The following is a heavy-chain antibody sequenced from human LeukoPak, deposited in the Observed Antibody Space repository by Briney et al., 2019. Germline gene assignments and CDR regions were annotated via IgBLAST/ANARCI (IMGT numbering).Heavy chain of an antibody. Sequence: PGGSLRLSCAASGFTLSSYWMTWVRQAPGKGLEWLANIKQDGSEKYSVDSVKGRFTISRDNAKKSLYLQMNSLRAEDTAVYYCARHSGTYFDYWGQGTLVTVSS. CDR2: IKQDGSEK. CDR3: ARHSGTYFDY. CDR1: GFTLSSYW. D-gene: IGHD1-26*01. J-gene: IGHJ4*02. V-gene: IGHV3-7*01.